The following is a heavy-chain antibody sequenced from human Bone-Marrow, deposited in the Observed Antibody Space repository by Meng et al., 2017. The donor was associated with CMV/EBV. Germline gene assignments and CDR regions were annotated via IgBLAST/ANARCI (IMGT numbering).Heavy chain of an antibody. CDR2: IFTSGST. Sequence: SETLSLTCTVSGGSISSYYWTWIRQPAGKGLEWIGRIFTSGSTNYNPSLRSRVTMSGDTSKNQFSLKLSSVTAADTAVYYCARGCSSTSCSDALDIWGQGTMVTVSS. CDR1: GGSISSYY. CDR3: ARGCSSTSCSDALDI. V-gene: IGHV4-4*07. J-gene: IGHJ3*02. D-gene: IGHD2-2*01.